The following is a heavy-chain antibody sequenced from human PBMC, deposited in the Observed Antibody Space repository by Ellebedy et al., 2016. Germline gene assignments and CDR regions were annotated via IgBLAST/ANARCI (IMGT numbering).Heavy chain of an antibody. V-gene: IGHV4-59*01. D-gene: IGHD3-9*01. CDR1: GGSISGYY. CDR2: IHYTGRT. Sequence: SETLSLTCTVSGGSISGYYWSWIRQPPGKGLEWIAYIHYTGRTNYNPSLKSRVTISVDTSKNQFSLSLSSVTAADTAMYFCARILTCYGASFDYWGQGTLVTVSS. CDR3: ARILTCYGASFDY. J-gene: IGHJ4*02.